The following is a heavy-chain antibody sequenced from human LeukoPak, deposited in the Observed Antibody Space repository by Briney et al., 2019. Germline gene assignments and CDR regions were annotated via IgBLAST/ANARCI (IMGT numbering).Heavy chain of an antibody. Sequence: SESLSLTCTVSGGSISSHYWSWIRQPPGKGQEWIGYIYYSGSTKFNPSLKSRVTISVDTSKNQFSLKLSSVTAADTAVYYCARGGGVTYYDSTGYLWYFDYWGQGTLVTVSS. V-gene: IGHV4-59*11. J-gene: IGHJ4*02. CDR3: ARGGGVTYYDSTGYLWYFDY. CDR2: IYYSGST. CDR1: GGSISSHY. D-gene: IGHD3-22*01.